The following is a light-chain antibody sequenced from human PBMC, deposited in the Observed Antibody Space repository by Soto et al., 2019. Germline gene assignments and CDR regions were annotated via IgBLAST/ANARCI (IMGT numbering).Light chain of an antibody. CDR2: AES. Sequence: DIQLTQSPSSLSAFVVDRVTITCRAGQNINKYLNWYQQKPGKAPKLLIYAESSLHSGVPSRFSGSGSGFDFTLTISSLQPEDIATYYCQQSYSGSVFGQGPRWIS. CDR1: QNINKY. V-gene: IGKV1-39*01. J-gene: IGKJ1*01. CDR3: QQSYSGSV.